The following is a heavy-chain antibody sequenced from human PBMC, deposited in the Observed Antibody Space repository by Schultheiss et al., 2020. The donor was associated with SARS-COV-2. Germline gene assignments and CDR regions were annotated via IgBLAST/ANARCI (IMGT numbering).Heavy chain of an antibody. J-gene: IGHJ4*02. D-gene: IGHD3-22*01. CDR2: ISYDGSNK. V-gene: IGHV3-30*03. Sequence: GGSLRLSCAASGFTFSSYGMHWVRQAPGKGLEWVAVISYDGSNKYYADSVKGRFTISRDNSKNTLYLQMNSLRAEDTAVYYCAGTYYYDSLFDYWGQGTLVTVSS. CDR1: GFTFSSYG. CDR3: AGTYYYDSLFDY.